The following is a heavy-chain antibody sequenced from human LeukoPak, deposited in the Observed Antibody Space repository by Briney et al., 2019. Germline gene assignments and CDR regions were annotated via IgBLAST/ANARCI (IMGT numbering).Heavy chain of an antibody. CDR2: INPNSGGT. CDR1: GYTFTVYY. CDR3: ASLRGSGSPFDY. V-gene: IGHV1-2*02. D-gene: IGHD3-10*01. J-gene: IGHJ4*02. Sequence: ASVTVSFKASGYTFTVYYMHWVRQAPGQGLEWMGWINPNSGGTNYAQKFQGRVTMTRDTSISTAYMELSRLRSDDTAVYYCASLRGSGSPFDYWGQGTLVTVSS.